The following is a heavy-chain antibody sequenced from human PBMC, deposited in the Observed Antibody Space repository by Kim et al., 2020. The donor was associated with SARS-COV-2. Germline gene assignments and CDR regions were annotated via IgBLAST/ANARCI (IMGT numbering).Heavy chain of an antibody. V-gene: IGHV4-30-2*05. Sequence: STPALKSRIRMSVDTSKNQFSLELKSVTAADTAVYFCARVLSGYDPGFDSWGQGTLVIVSS. J-gene: IGHJ4*02. CDR3: ARVLSGYDPGFDS. D-gene: IGHD5-12*01.